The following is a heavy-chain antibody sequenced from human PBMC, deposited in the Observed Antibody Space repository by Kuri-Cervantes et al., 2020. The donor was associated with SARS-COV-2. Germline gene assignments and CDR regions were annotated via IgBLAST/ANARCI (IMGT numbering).Heavy chain of an antibody. Sequence: SETLSLTCTVSGGSISSSSYYWGWIRQPPEKGLEWIGSIYYSGSTYYNPSLKSRVTISVDTSKNQFSLKLSSVTAADTAVYYCAKASIVGATYFDYWGQGTLVTVSS. CDR3: AKASIVGATYFDY. D-gene: IGHD1-26*01. J-gene: IGHJ4*02. CDR1: GGSISSSSYY. CDR2: IYYSGST. V-gene: IGHV4-39*01.